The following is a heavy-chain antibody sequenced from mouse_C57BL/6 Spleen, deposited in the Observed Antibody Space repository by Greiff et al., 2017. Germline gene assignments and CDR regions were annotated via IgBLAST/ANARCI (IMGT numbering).Heavy chain of an antibody. V-gene: IGHV1-62-3*01. D-gene: IGHD3-3*01. CDR3: ARWGGDGYAMDY. Sequence: QVQLKQPGAELVKPGASVKLSCKASGYTFTSYWMHWVKQRPGRGLEWIGRIDPNSGGTKYNEKFKSKATLTAEKSSSTAYMQLSSLTSEDSAVYFCARWGGDGYAMDYWGQGTSVTVSS. J-gene: IGHJ4*01. CDR2: IDPNSGGT. CDR1: GYTFTSYW.